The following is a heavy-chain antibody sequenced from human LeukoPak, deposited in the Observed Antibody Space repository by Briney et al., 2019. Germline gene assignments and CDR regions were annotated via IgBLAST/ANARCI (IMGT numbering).Heavy chain of an antibody. CDR2: ISAYNGNA. J-gene: IGHJ4*02. CDR1: GYTFTNYG. V-gene: IGHV1-18*01. Sequence: GASVKVSCKASGYTFTNYGISWVRQAPGQGLEWMGRISAYNGNANYAQKLQGRVTMTTDTSTSTAYMELRSLRSDDTAVYYCARDSASSWYGDFDYWGQGTLVTISS. D-gene: IGHD6-13*01. CDR3: ARDSASSWYGDFDY.